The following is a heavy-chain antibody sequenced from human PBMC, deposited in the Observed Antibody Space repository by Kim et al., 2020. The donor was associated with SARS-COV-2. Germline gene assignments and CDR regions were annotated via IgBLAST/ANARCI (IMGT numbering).Heavy chain of an antibody. V-gene: IGHV3-30*18. D-gene: IGHD6-13*01. CDR1: GFTFSSYG. CDR2: ISYDGSNK. Sequence: GGSLRLSCAASGFTFSSYGMHWVRQAPGKGLEWVAVISYDGSNKYYADSVKGRFTISRDNSKNTLYLQMNSLRAEDTAVYYCAKAHVVVSSSWYFDYWGQGTLVTVSS. J-gene: IGHJ4*02. CDR3: AKAHVVVSSSWYFDY.